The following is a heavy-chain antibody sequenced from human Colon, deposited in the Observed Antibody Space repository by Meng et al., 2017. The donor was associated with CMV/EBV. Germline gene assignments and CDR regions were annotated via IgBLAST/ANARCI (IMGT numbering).Heavy chain of an antibody. CDR1: GYTFIGYY. D-gene: IGHD3-10*01. V-gene: IGHV1-2*02. CDR3: ARLGDRFFDL. Sequence: ASVTVSCKTSGYTFIGYYVHWVRQAPGQGFEWMGWINPNSGATEYAQKFQGRVTMTRDTSLRTAHMEMSSLRSDDTATYYCARLGDRFFDLWGQGTLVTVSS. J-gene: IGHJ4*02. CDR2: INPNSGAT.